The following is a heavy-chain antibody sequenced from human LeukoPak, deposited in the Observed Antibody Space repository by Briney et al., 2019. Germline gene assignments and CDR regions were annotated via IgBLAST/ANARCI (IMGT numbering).Heavy chain of an antibody. V-gene: IGHV4-59*08. J-gene: IGHJ4*02. CDR1: GGSISSHY. D-gene: IGHD5-24*01. CDR3: ARHDFGWIQTFDS. CDR2: ISYSGST. Sequence: EPSETLFLTCTVSGGSISSHYWTWIRQPPGKGLEWIGYISYSGSTNYNPSLKGRVAISVDTSKKQFSLKLSSVTAADTAVYYCARHDFGWIQTFDSWGQGTLVTVSS.